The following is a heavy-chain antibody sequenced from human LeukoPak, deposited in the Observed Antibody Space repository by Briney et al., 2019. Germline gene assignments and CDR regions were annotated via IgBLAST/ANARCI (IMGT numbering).Heavy chain of an antibody. V-gene: IGHV4-59*01. CDR3: ARSPGGGFDI. Sequence: SETLSLTCNVSGASMSSNYWSWFRQPPGKGLELIGYIYYSGTTNYSPSLKSRVSISVDTSKKQFSLKLSSVTAADTAVYYCARSPGGGFDIWGQGTMVTVSS. D-gene: IGHD2-15*01. CDR2: IYYSGTT. CDR1: GASMSSNY. J-gene: IGHJ3*02.